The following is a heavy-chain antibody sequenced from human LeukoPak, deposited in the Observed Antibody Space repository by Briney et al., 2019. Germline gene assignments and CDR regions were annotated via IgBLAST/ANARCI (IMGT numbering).Heavy chain of an antibody. Sequence: GGSLRLSCTTSGFTFGDYAMSWVRQAPGKGLEWVGLIRSKAYGGTTEYAPSVKGSLTISRDGSKSIAYLQMNSLKTEDTAVYYCTRLRGSGNSQRFDYWGQGTLVTVSS. V-gene: IGHV3-49*04. CDR3: TRLRGSGNSQRFDY. CDR1: GFTFGDYA. CDR2: IRSKAYGGTT. J-gene: IGHJ4*02. D-gene: IGHD3-10*01.